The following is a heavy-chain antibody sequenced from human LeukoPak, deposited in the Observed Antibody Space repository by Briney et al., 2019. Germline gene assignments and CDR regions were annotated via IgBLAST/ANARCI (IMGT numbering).Heavy chain of an antibody. Sequence: SVKVSCKASGYTFTSYAISWVRQAPGQGLEWMGGIIPIFGTANYAQKFQGRVTITADESTSTAYMELSSLRSEDTAVYYCARASTGIAVAGFDYWGQGTLVTVSS. CDR3: ARASTGIAVAGFDY. J-gene: IGHJ4*02. D-gene: IGHD6-19*01. CDR2: IIPIFGTA. V-gene: IGHV1-69*13. CDR1: GYTFTSYA.